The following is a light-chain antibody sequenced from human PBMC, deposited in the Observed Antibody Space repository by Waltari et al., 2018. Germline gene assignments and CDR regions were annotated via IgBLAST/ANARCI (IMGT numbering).Light chain of an antibody. CDR3: GTWDTSLSAGV. Sequence: QSVLTQPPSVSAAPGQQVPISCSGGSSNIGHNFVSRYQQLPGTAPKLLIYDDNKRPSGIPDRFSGSKSGTSATLGITGLQTGDEADYYCGTWDTSLSAGVFGGGTKLTVL. V-gene: IGLV1-51*01. J-gene: IGLJ3*02. CDR1: SSNIGHNF. CDR2: DDN.